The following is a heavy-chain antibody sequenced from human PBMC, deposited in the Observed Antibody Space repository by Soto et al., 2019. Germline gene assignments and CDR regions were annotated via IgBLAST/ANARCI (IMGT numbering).Heavy chain of an antibody. CDR2: ISGSGVTT. V-gene: IGHV3-23*01. J-gene: IGHJ4*02. Sequence: EVQLLESGGGLVQPGGSLRLSCVASGFTFNNCGMNWVRQAPGKGLEWVSGISGSGVTTYYADSVKGRFTISRDTSKNTLYLQMNSLRAEDTAVYYCTKTASGTYSESWGQVTLVTVSS. CDR1: GFTFNNCG. CDR3: TKTASGTYSES. D-gene: IGHD1-26*01.